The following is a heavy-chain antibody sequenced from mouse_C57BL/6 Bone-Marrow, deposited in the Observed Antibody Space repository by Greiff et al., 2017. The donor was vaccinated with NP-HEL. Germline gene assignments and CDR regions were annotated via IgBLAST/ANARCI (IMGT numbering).Heavy chain of an antibody. CDR2: IYPSDSET. Sequence: QVQLQQPGAELVRPGSSVKLSCKASGYTFTSYWMDWVKQRPGQGLEWIGNIYPSDSETHYNQKFKDKATLTVDKSSSTAYMQLSSLTSEDSAVYYCARWRSRRDFDYWGQGTTLTVSS. J-gene: IGHJ2*01. CDR3: ARWRSRRDFDY. D-gene: IGHD2-4*01. CDR1: GYTFTSYW. V-gene: IGHV1-61*01.